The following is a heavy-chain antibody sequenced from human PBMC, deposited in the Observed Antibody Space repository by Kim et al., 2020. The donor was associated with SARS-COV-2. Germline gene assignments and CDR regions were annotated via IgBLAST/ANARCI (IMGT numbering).Heavy chain of an antibody. D-gene: IGHD3-10*01. CDR1: GFTFSSYG. Sequence: GGSLRLSCAASGFTFSSYGMHWVRQAPGKGLEWVAVIWYDGSNKYYADSVKGRFTISRDNSKKTLYLQMNSLRAEDTAVYYCAKTHSFEDYFDYWGQGTLVTVSS. CDR2: IWYDGSNK. CDR3: AKTHSFEDYFDY. J-gene: IGHJ4*02. V-gene: IGHV3-33*06.